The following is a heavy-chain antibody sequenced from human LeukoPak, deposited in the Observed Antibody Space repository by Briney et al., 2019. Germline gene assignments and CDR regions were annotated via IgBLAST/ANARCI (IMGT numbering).Heavy chain of an antibody. CDR3: ARDRSYYSDSGTAY. CDR1: GDSISSGDYY. Sequence: SQTLSLTCTVSGDSISSGDYYWSWIRQPAGKGLDWIGRIYTTGNTNYNPSLWRRVTISVDTSKNQFSLRLNSVTAADTAVYFCARDRSYYSDSGTAYWGQGILVTVSS. V-gene: IGHV4-61*02. D-gene: IGHD3-22*01. CDR2: IYTTGNT. J-gene: IGHJ4*02.